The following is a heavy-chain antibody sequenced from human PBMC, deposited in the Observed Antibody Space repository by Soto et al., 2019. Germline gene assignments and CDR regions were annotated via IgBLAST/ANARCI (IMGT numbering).Heavy chain of an antibody. Sequence: EVQLVESGGGLVKPGGSLRLSCAASGFTFSSYSMNWVRQAPGKGLEWVSSISSSSSYIYYADSVKGRFTISRDNAKNSLYLQMNSLRAEDTAVYYCARGSDRYCSGGSCYSDYYYGMDVWGQGPTFTVSS. J-gene: IGHJ6*02. CDR2: ISSSSSYI. V-gene: IGHV3-21*01. CDR3: ARGSDRYCSGGSCYSDYYYGMDV. D-gene: IGHD2-15*01. CDR1: GFTFSSYS.